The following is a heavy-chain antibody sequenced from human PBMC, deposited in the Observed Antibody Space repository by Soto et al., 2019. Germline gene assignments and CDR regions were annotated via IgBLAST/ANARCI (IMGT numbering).Heavy chain of an antibody. CDR3: ARDRARFFPIY. CDR1: GGTFSSYA. CDR2: IIPIFGTA. V-gene: IGHV1-69*06. J-gene: IGHJ4*02. D-gene: IGHD3-3*01. Sequence: QVQLVQSGAEVQKPGSSVKVSCKASGGTFSSYAISWVRQAPGQGLEWMGGIIPIFGTANYAQKLQGRVTMTTDTSTSTAYMELRSLRSDDTAVYYCARDRARFFPIYWGQGTLVTVSS.